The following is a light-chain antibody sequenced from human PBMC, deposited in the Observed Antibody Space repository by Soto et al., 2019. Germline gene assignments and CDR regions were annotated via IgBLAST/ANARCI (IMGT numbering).Light chain of an antibody. J-gene: IGLJ2*01. V-gene: IGLV1-47*01. Sequence: QSVLTQPPSASGTPGQRVTISCSGSISNIGTNYVYWYQQLPGTAPKLLIFRHDQRPSGVPDRFSVSKSGTSASLAISGPRSKEEADYYCASWDDSLSGPVFGGGTKLTVL. CDR1: ISNIGTNY. CDR3: ASWDDSLSGPV. CDR2: RHD.